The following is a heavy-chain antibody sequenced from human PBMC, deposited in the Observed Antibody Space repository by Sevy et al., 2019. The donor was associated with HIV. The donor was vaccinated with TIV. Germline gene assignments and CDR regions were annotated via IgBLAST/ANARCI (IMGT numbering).Heavy chain of an antibody. CDR1: GFTFSSYS. CDR2: ISSSSSYK. D-gene: IGHD6-19*01. J-gene: IGHJ4*02. V-gene: IGHV3-21*01. Sequence: GGSLRLSCAASGFTFSSYSMNWVRQAPGKGLEWVSSISSSSSYKYHADSVKGRFTISRDNVKNSLNLQMNSLRVEDTAVYYCARDISLELYSGGWYGGVGYWGQGTLVTVSS. CDR3: ARDISLELYSGGWYGGVGY.